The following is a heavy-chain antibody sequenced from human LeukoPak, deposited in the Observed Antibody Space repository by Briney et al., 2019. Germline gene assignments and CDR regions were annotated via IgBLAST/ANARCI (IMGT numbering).Heavy chain of an antibody. Sequence: SETLSLTCTVSGGSISSYYWSWIRQPPGKGLEGIGYIYYSGSTNCNPSLKSRVTISVDTSKNQFSLKLSSVTAADTAVYYCAREAKAAAADAFDIWGQGTMVTVSS. J-gene: IGHJ3*02. D-gene: IGHD6-13*01. V-gene: IGHV4-59*01. CDR2: IYYSGST. CDR1: GGSISSYY. CDR3: AREAKAAAADAFDI.